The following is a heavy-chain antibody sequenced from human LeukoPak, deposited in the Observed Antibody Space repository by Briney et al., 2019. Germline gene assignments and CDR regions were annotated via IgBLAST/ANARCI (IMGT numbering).Heavy chain of an antibody. CDR2: INHSGST. CDR1: GGSFSGYY. CDR3: ASYSSSSAPTWFDP. V-gene: IGHV4-34*01. D-gene: IGHD6-6*01. J-gene: IGHJ5*02. Sequence: PSETLSLTCAVYGGSFSGYYWSWIRQPPGKGLEWIGEINHSGSTNYNPSLKSRVTISVDTSKNQFSLKLSSVTAADTAVYYCASYSSSSAPTWFDPWGQGTLVTVSS.